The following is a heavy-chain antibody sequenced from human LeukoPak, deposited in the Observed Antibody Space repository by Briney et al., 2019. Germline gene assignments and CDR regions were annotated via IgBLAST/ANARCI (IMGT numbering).Heavy chain of an antibody. Sequence: KPSETLSLTCAVSGGSISSGGYSWSWIRQPPGKGLEWIGYIYHSGSTYYNPSLKSRVTISVDRSKNQFSLKLSSVTAADTAVYYCASYDSSGYYFDYWGQGTLVTVSS. CDR3: ASYDSSGYYFDY. CDR1: GGSISSGGYS. CDR2: IYHSGST. D-gene: IGHD3-22*01. V-gene: IGHV4-30-2*01. J-gene: IGHJ4*02.